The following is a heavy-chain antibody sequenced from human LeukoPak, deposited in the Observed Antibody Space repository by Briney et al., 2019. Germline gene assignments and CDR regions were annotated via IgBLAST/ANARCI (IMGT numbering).Heavy chain of an antibody. CDR1: GGSFSGYY. CDR2: INHSGST. D-gene: IGHD3-3*01. Sequence: SETLSLTCAVYGGSFSGYYWSWIRQPPGKGLEWIGEINHSGSTNYNPSLKSRVTISVDTSKNQFSLKLSSVTAADTAVYYCASGVLRFLEWVPVGYWGQGTLVTVSS. CDR3: ASGVLRFLEWVPVGY. V-gene: IGHV4-34*01. J-gene: IGHJ4*02.